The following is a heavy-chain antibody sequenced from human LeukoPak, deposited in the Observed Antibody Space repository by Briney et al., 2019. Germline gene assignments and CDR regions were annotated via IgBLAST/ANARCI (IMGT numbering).Heavy chain of an antibody. V-gene: IGHV3-74*01. CDR2: ISSDGSST. CDR1: GFTFSSYW. Sequence: GGSLRLSCVASGFTFSSYWMHWVRQAPGKGLVWVSRISSDGSSTSYADSVKGRFTISRDNAKNTVYQEMNSLRAEDTAVYYCARAWDVWGKGTTVTISS. CDR3: ARAWDV. J-gene: IGHJ6*04.